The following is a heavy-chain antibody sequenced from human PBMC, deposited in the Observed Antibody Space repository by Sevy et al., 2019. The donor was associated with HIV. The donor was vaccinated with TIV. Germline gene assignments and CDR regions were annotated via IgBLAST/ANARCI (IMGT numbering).Heavy chain of an antibody. CDR1: GFTFSNAW. D-gene: IGHD3-16*01. Sequence: GGSLRLSCAASGFTFSNAWMSWVRQAPGKGLEWVGRIKSKTDRGTTDYAEPVKDRFTISRDDSKNTQYLQINSLKTDDTAIYYCTTDSKEGGISALIDYWGQGTLVTVSS. CDR3: TTDSKEGGISALIDY. CDR2: IKSKTDRGTT. V-gene: IGHV3-15*01. J-gene: IGHJ4*02.